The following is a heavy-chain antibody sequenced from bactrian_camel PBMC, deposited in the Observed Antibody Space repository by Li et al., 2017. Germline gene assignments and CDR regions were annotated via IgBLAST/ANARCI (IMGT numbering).Heavy chain of an antibody. V-gene: IGHV3S40*01. CDR2: INSGGGVT. D-gene: IGHD8*01. Sequence: DVQLVESGGGLVQPGGSLTLPCAYSGCKWNCYCMGWFRQAPGRGLEWVSSINSGGGVTYYADSVKGRFTISRDNAKNTLYLQMNSLKTEDTAVYYCATGALFALWGKGTQVTVS. CDR1: GCKWNCYC. J-gene: IGHJ7*01.